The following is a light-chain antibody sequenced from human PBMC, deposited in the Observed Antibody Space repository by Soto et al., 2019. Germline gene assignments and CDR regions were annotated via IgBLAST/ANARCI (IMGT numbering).Light chain of an antibody. CDR3: SIFAGGNSVI. J-gene: IGLJ2*01. V-gene: IGLV2-8*01. CDR1: SSDIGSYVF. CDR2: EVT. Sequence: QSALTQPPSASGSPGQSVAISCTGTSSDIGSYVFVSWYQQHPGKAPKLLIYEVTKRASGVPDRFSGSKSGNTASLTVSGLQVEDEADYYCSIFAGGNSVIFGGGTKLTVL.